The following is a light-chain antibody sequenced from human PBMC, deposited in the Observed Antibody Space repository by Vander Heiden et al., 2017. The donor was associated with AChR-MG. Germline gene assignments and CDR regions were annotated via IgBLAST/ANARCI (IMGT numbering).Light chain of an antibody. CDR1: QILVHSDGTTY. CDR3: RQGTHWPLT. CDR2: KVS. Sequence: DVVMTQSPLSLTVTLGQPASISCGSSQILVHSDGTTYLNWFQQRPGQSPRRLIYKVSNRYSGVPDRFSGSGSGSDFTLKISRVDAEDVGVYYCRQGTHWPLTFGQGTKLEIK. J-gene: IGKJ2*01. V-gene: IGKV2-30*02.